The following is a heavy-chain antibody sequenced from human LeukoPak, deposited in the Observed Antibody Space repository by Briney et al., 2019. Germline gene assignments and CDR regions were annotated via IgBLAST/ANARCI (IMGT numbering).Heavy chain of an antibody. V-gene: IGHV1-69*04. CDR2: IIPMLGIP. CDR1: GGTFNTYA. Sequence: SVKVSCKASGGTFNTYAFSWVRQAPGQGLEWMGRIIPMLGIPNYAQKFQGRATITADKSTRTAYMELSSLRSEDTAVYYCARAGINCYYNGMDVWGQGTTVIVSS. J-gene: IGHJ6*02. D-gene: IGHD2-21*02. CDR3: ARAGINCYYNGMDV.